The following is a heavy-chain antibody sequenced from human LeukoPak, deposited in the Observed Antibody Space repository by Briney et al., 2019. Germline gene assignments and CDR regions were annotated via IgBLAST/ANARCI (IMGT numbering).Heavy chain of an antibody. Sequence: GGSLRLSCAASGFTVSSNYMSWVRQAPGKGLEWVSVIYSGGSTYYADSVKGRFTISRDNSKNTLYLQMNSLRAEDTAVYYCARITMVRGVKYNYFDYWGQGTLATVSS. CDR2: IYSGGST. CDR3: ARITMVRGVKYNYFDY. D-gene: IGHD3-10*01. CDR1: GFTVSSNY. J-gene: IGHJ4*02. V-gene: IGHV3-53*01.